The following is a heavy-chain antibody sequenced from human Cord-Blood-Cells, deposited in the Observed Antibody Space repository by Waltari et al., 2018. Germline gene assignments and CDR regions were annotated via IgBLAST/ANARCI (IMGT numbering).Heavy chain of an antibody. CDR2: IYYSGST. J-gene: IGHJ4*02. V-gene: IGHV4-39*01. D-gene: IGHD3-3*01. CDR1: GGSISSSSYY. Sequence: QLQLQESGPGLVKPSETLSLTCTVSGGSISSSSYYWGWIRQPPGKGLEWIGSIYYSGSTYYNPSLKSRVTISVDTSKNQFSLKLSSVTAADTAMYYCARQGQDYDFWSGYRFDYWGQGTLVTVSS. CDR3: ARQGQDYDFWSGYRFDY.